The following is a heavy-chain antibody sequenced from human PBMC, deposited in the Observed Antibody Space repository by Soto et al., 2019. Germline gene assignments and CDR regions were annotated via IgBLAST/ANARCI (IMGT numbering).Heavy chain of an antibody. CDR1: GFTFSSYA. Sequence: AGGPLRLSCAASGFTFSSYAMIWVRQAPGKGLEWVSAISGSGGSTYYADSVKGRFTISRDNSKNTLYLQMNSLRAEDTAVYYCAKAVTTLTGGFDYWGQGTLVTVSS. J-gene: IGHJ4*02. CDR2: ISGSGGST. CDR3: AKAVTTLTGGFDY. D-gene: IGHD4-17*01. V-gene: IGHV3-23*01.